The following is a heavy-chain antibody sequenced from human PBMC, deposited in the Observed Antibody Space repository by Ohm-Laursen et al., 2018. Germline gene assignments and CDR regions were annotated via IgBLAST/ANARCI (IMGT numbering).Heavy chain of an antibody. CDR2: INWNSVSI. J-gene: IGHJ4*02. D-gene: IGHD4-11*01. V-gene: IGHV3-9*01. Sequence: SLRLSCTASGFTFDDYAMHWVRQAPGKGLEWVSGINWNSVSIGYADSVKGRFTISRDNAKKSLYLQMNSLRVEDTALYYCARAPALSNSPDYWGQGTLVTVSS. CDR1: GFTFDDYA. CDR3: ARAPALSNSPDY.